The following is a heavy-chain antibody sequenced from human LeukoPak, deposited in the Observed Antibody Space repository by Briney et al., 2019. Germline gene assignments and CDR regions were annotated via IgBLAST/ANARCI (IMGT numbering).Heavy chain of an antibody. CDR1: GYNLVAYG. J-gene: IGHJ4*02. Sequence: ASMKVSCKASGYNLVAYGLSWVRQAPGQGLEWMGWIDTNNGETNYTQRFLGRVTMTTDTSTNTAYMELRGLRSDDTAVFYCVRDVDQRLDYWGQGTLVTVSS. CDR2: IDTNNGET. CDR3: VRDVDQRLDY. V-gene: IGHV1-18*01.